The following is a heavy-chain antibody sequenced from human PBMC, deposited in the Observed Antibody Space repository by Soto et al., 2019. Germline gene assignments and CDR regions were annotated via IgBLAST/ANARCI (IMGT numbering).Heavy chain of an antibody. D-gene: IGHD2-2*01. CDR2: INPNSGGT. Sequence: ASVKVSCKASGYTFTGYYMHWVRQAPGQGLEWMGWINPNSGGTNYAQKFQGWVTMTRDTSISTAYMELSRLRSDDTAVYYCARGDIVVVPAAIHVYYYYMDVWGKGTTVTVSS. V-gene: IGHV1-2*04. CDR1: GYTFTGYY. J-gene: IGHJ6*03. CDR3: ARGDIVVVPAAIHVYYYYMDV.